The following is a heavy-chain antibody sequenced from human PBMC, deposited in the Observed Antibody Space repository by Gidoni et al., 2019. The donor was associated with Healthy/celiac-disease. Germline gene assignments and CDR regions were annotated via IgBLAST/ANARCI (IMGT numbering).Heavy chain of an antibody. V-gene: IGHV1-69*06. Sequence: QVQLGQSGAEVKKPGSSVKVSCKASGGTFSSHAISGVRQAPGQGLEWMGGIIPIFGTANYAQKFQGRVTITADKSTSTAYMELSSLRSEDTAVYYCALGYCSSTSCYYYFDYWGQGTLVTVSS. CDR2: IIPIFGTA. CDR1: GGTFSSHA. CDR3: ALGYCSSTSCYYYFDY. J-gene: IGHJ4*02. D-gene: IGHD2-2*01.